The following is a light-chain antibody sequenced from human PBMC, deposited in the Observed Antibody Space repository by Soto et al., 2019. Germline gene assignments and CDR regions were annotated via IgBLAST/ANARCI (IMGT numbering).Light chain of an antibody. CDR1: QSLLHRNGYNY. J-gene: IGKJ4*01. Sequence: DIVMTQSPLSLPVTPGEPASISCRSSQSLLHRNGYNYLDWYLQKSGQSPQLLIYLGSNRASGVPARFSGSGSGTDFTLKISRVEAEDVGVYYCMQSLQTPTFGGGTKVEIK. V-gene: IGKV2-28*01. CDR3: MQSLQTPT. CDR2: LGS.